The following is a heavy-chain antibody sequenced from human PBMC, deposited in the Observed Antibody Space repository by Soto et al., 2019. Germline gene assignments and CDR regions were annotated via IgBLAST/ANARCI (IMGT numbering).Heavy chain of an antibody. CDR1: GFTFSSYA. D-gene: IGHD3-10*01. CDR3: AKDSKGGYYGSGSYLFDY. J-gene: IGHJ4*02. CDR2: ISGSGGST. Sequence: GGSLRLSCAASGFTFSSYAMSWVRQAPGKGLEWVPAISGSGGSTYYADSVKGRFTISRDNSKNTLYLQMNSLRAEDTAVYYCAKDSKGGYYGSGSYLFDYWGQGTLVTVSS. V-gene: IGHV3-23*01.